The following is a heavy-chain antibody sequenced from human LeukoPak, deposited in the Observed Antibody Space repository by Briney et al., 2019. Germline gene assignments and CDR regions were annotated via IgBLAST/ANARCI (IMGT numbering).Heavy chain of an antibody. CDR1: GFTFSSYR. CDR2: IKEDGREK. V-gene: IGHV3-7*01. CDR3: AREAIRSGWDPDY. Sequence: GGSLRLSCAASGFTFSSYRMTWVRQAPGKGLEWVANIKEDGREKYYVDSVKGRFTISRDNARNSLYLQMNSLRAEDTAVYYCAREAIRSGWDPDYWGQGTLVTVSS. D-gene: IGHD6-19*01. J-gene: IGHJ4*02.